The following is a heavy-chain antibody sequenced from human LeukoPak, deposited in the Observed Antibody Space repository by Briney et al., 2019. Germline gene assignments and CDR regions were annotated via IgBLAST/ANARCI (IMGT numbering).Heavy chain of an antibody. CDR1: GFIFDTYG. D-gene: IGHD1-1*01. Sequence: PGRSLRLSCAAPGFIFDTYGMLWVRQAPGKGLEWVAVIAYDGSNKVYADSVKGRFTISRDNSKNTLYLQMNSPRGEDTAVYYCAKEKAIATINYGLDVWGQGTTVTVSS. CDR3: AKEKAIATINYGLDV. J-gene: IGHJ6*02. V-gene: IGHV3-30*18. CDR2: IAYDGSNK.